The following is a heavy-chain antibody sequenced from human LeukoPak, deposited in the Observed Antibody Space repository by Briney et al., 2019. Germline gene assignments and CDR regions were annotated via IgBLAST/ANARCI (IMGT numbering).Heavy chain of an antibody. D-gene: IGHD6-25*01. CDR1: GGSISSYY. Sequence: SETLSLTCTVSGGSISSYYSNWIRQPPGKGLEWVGHIYYSGSASYNPSLKIRVTISVDTSKNQFSLRLTSVTAAATAVYYCARDPGRRGSGLDWGQGTLVTVSS. J-gene: IGHJ4*02. V-gene: IGHV4-59*01. CDR2: IYYSGSA. CDR3: ARDPGRRGSGLD.